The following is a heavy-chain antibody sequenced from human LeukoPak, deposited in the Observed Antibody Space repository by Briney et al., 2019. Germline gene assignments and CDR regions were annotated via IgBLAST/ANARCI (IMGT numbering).Heavy chain of an antibody. J-gene: IGHJ6*02. CDR1: GGSISGSY. CDR2: IYYSET. D-gene: IGHD4-11*01. Sequence: SGTLSLTCTVSGGSISGSYWSWIRQPPGKGLEWIGYIYYSETYYNPSLKSRVTISLDTSKNQFSLNLRFVTAADTAVYYCARTQGWGTVRTGYYYGMDVWGQGTTVTVSS. V-gene: IGHV4-59*08. CDR3: ARTQGWGTVRTGYYYGMDV.